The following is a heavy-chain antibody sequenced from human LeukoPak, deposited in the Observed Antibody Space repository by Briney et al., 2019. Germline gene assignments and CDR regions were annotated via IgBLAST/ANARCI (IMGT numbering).Heavy chain of an antibody. J-gene: IGHJ4*02. CDR1: GFTFSSYA. CDR2: ISGSGGST. V-gene: IGHV3-23*01. Sequence: GGSLRLSCAASGFTFSSYAMSWVRQAPGKGLEWVSAISGSGGSTYYADSVKGRVTISRDNSKNTLYLQMNSLRAEDTAVYYCARDGDIADAIYFDYWGQGTLVSVSS. CDR3: ARDGDIADAIYFDY. D-gene: IGHD6-13*01.